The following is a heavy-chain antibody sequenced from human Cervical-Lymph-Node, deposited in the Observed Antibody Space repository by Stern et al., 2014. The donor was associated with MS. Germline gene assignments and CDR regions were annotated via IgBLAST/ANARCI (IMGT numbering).Heavy chain of an antibody. Sequence: EVQLVQSGGGLVQPGGSLRLSCAASGFTFSSYSFNWVRQVPGKGLEWLSYISTRSNTYYADSVKGRFTISRDNAKISLYLQMNTLRAEDTAVYYCAREVSNRFDPWGQGTLVTVSS. CDR1: GFTFSSYS. CDR3: AREVSNRFDP. V-gene: IGHV3-48*01. CDR2: ISTRSNT. J-gene: IGHJ5*02. D-gene: IGHD1-14*01.